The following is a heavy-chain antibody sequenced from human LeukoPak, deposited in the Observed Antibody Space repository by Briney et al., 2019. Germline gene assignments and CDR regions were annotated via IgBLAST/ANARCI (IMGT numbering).Heavy chain of an antibody. CDR3: ARDANPAYTYYSGSYKNWFDP. Sequence: SGGSLRLSCAASGFTVGSNYMSWVRQAPGKGLEWVSVIYSGGSTYYADSVKGRFTISRDNSKNTLYLQMNSLRAEDTAVYYCARDANPAYTYYSGSYKNWFDPWGQGTLVTVSS. V-gene: IGHV3-53*01. CDR2: IYSGGST. D-gene: IGHD3-10*01. CDR1: GFTVGSNY. J-gene: IGHJ5*02.